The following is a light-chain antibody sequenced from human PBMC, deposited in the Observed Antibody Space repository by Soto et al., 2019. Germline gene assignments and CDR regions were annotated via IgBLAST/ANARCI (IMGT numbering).Light chain of an antibody. CDR2: GTS. J-gene: IGKJ2*01. V-gene: IGKV3-20*01. Sequence: EIVLTQSPGTLSLSPGERATLSCRASQSVRSNYLAWYQQKPGQAPSLLIYGTSGRTGGTPDRFTGSGSGTDFTLTISRLVPEDFAVYFCHQYGDSPGTFGQGTKLEIK. CDR1: QSVRSNY. CDR3: HQYGDSPGT.